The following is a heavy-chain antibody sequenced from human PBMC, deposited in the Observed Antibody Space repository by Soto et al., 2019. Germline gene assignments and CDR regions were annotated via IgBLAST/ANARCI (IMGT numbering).Heavy chain of an antibody. Sequence: QLQLQESGPGLVKPSETLSLTCTVSGGSISSNSYYWGWIRQPPGKGLEWIGSIYYSGSTYYNPSLKSRVTISVDTSKNQFSLKLSSVTAADTAVYYCARQMGSWYSAFDYWGQGTLVTVSS. D-gene: IGHD6-13*01. V-gene: IGHV4-39*01. CDR2: IYYSGST. CDR1: GGSISSNSYY. CDR3: ARQMGSWYSAFDY. J-gene: IGHJ4*02.